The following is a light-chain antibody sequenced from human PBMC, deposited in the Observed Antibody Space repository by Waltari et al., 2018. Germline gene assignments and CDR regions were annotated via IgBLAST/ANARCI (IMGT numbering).Light chain of an antibody. CDR3: QQRSTWPIT. J-gene: IGKJ5*01. V-gene: IGKV3-11*01. Sequence: EIVLTQSPVTLSLSPGERATLSCRASQSVKNYLAWYKQKPGQAPRLLICDASDRATGIPARFSGSGSETDFTLTISSREPEDFAVYYCQQRSTWPITFGQGTRLEIK. CDR2: DAS. CDR1: QSVKNY.